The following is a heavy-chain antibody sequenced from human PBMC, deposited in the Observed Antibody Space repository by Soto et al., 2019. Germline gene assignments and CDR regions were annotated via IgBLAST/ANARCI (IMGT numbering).Heavy chain of an antibody. CDR1: GDTFTTYD. Sequence: ASVKVSCKASGDTFTTYDINWVRPATGHGLEWMGWINPNSGNIGYAQRFKGRVTRTRDTAIRTAYMEVSSLRSDDTGVYYCAIRIVPSVYYGMDVLGQGTTVTFSS. V-gene: IGHV1-8*01. J-gene: IGHJ6*02. D-gene: IGHD2-2*01. CDR3: AIRIVPSVYYGMDV. CDR2: INPNSGNI.